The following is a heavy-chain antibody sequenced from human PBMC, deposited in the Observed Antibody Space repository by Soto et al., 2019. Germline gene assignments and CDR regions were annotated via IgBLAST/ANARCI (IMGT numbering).Heavy chain of an antibody. J-gene: IGHJ3*02. Sequence: QVQLVQSGAEVKKPGASVKISCEASGYTSTGYVMHWVRQAPGQRPEWMGWLITGTGNTRSSQRFQGRVTFTGDASASTFYMGLSSLTFEDTAVYYCAREGINAGIRPWGDAFDIWGQGTMVTVSS. CDR2: LITGTGNT. CDR3: AREGINAGIRPWGDAFDI. V-gene: IGHV1-3*04. D-gene: IGHD3-10*01. CDR1: GYTSTGYV.